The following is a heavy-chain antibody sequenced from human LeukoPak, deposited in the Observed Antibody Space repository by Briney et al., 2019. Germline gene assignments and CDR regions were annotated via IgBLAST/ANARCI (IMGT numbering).Heavy chain of an antibody. CDR1: GFTFSSYG. D-gene: IGHD5-18*01. V-gene: IGHV3-30*18. J-gene: IGHJ4*02. Sequence: GGSLRLSCAASGFTFSSYGMHWVRQAPGKGLEWVAVISYDGSNKYYADSVKGRFTISRDNSKNTLYLQMNSLRAEDTAVYYCAKTWIQLWLQDYWGQGTLVTVSP. CDR3: AKTWIQLWLQDY. CDR2: ISYDGSNK.